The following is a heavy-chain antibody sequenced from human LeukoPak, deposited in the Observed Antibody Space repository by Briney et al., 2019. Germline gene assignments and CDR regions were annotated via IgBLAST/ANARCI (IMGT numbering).Heavy chain of an antibody. J-gene: IGHJ5*02. V-gene: IGHV1-8*01. D-gene: IGHD3-3*01. Sequence: ASVKVSCKASGYTFTSYDINWVRQATGQGLEWMGWMNPNSGNTGYAQKFQGRVTMTRNTSISTAYMELSSLGSEDTAVYYCATGVGAPESWFDPWGQGTLVTVSS. CDR2: MNPNSGNT. CDR3: ATGVGAPESWFDP. CDR1: GYTFTSYD.